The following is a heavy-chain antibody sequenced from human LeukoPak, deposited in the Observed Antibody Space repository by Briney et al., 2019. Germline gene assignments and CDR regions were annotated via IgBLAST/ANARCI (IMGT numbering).Heavy chain of an antibody. CDR3: ARDHKCYTEYCYYMDV. J-gene: IGHJ6*03. V-gene: IGHV3-7*01. D-gene: IGHD3-16*02. Sequence: GGSLRLSCAASGFTFSSYWMSWVRQAPGKGLEWVANIKQDGSENYYVASVKGRFTISSDNAKNSLYLQMNSLRAEDTAVYYCARDHKCYTEYCYYMDVWGKGTTVTVCS. CDR2: IKQDGSEN. CDR1: GFTFSSYW.